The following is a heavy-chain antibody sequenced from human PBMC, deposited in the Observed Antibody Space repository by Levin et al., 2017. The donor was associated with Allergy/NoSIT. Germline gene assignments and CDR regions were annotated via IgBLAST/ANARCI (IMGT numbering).Heavy chain of an antibody. CDR2: INPDTGGT. D-gene: IGHD3-10*01. Sequence: GESLKISCKASGYTFTGYYIHWVRQAPGQGLEWMGWINPDTGGTNYAQRFQGRVTMTRDTSISTAYMELSRLRSDDTAVYFCARRTDYYHSGTYYIPDYYYGMDVWGQGTTVTVSS. CDR3: ARRTDYYHSGTYYIPDYYYGMDV. J-gene: IGHJ6*02. CDR1: GYTFTGYY. V-gene: IGHV1-2*02.